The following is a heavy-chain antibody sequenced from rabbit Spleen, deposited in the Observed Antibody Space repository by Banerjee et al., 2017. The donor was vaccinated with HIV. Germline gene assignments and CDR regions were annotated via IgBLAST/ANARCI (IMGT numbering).Heavy chain of an antibody. Sequence: QSLEESGGDLVQPGASLTLTCTASGFDFSSNAMCWVGQAPGKVPVSNACSYGLSCSISYASWAKGLFTISKASSTTVTLHMTSLTAADTSSEFCARITCTRDALELWGPGTLVTVS. CDR3: ARITCTRDALEL. CDR1: GFDFSSNA. J-gene: IGHJ4*01. CDR2: SYGLSCSI. V-gene: IGHV1S40*01. D-gene: IGHD7-1*01.